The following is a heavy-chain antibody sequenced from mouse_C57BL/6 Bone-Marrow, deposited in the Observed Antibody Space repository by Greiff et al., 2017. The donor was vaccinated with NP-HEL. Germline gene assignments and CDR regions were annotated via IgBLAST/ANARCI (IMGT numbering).Heavy chain of an antibody. V-gene: IGHV5-4*03. CDR3: ARGQRFAY. Sequence: EVKLLEPGGGLVKPGGSLKLSCAASGSTFSSYAMSWVRQTPEKRLEWVATISDGGSDTYSPDNVEGRFTISRDNAKNNLYLQMSLLKSEDTAMYYCARGQRFAYWGRGTLVTVSA. CDR1: GSTFSSYA. CDR2: ISDGGSDT. J-gene: IGHJ3*01.